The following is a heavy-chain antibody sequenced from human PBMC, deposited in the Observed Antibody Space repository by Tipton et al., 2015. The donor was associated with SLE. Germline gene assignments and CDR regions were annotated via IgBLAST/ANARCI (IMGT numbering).Heavy chain of an antibody. CDR2: INHGGST. J-gene: IGHJ2*01. CDR1: GVSISNYY. CDR3: ARDHGAQGYFDL. D-gene: IGHD1-26*01. V-gene: IGHV4-4*02. Sequence: TLSLTCYVTGVSISNYYWNWVRQPPGKGLEWIGEINHGGSTNYNPSLKSRVSISVDKSKNQISLRLSSVTAADTAVYYCARDHGAQGYFDLWGHGTLVTVSS.